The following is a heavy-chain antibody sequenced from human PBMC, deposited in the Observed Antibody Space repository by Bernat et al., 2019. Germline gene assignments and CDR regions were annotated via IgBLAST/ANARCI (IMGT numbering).Heavy chain of an antibody. CDR3: ARVPYGGNYPFDY. Sequence: EVQLVESGGGLVQPGGSLRLSCAASGFTFSSHWIHWVRQAPGKGLVWVSRINSDGSTTTYADSVKGRFTISRDNAKNTLYLQTNSLRAEDTAVYYCARVPYGGNYPFDYWGQGTLVTVSS. D-gene: IGHD4-23*01. V-gene: IGHV3-74*01. CDR1: GFTFSSHW. J-gene: IGHJ4*02. CDR2: INSDGSTT.